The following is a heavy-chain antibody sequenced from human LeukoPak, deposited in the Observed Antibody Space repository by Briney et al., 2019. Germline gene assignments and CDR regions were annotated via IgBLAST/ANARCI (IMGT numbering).Heavy chain of an antibody. J-gene: IGHJ6*02. Sequence: GGSLRLSCSAPGLSFKSYIMNWVRQAPGKGLEWIAYISSSGEKIYYADSVKGRFIISRDNAQNSLHLQMNSLRDEDTAIYYCASFDFTQAKYYYGRNVWGQGTTVTVS. CDR2: ISSSGEKI. V-gene: IGHV3-48*02. D-gene: IGHD3-3*01. CDR1: GLSFKSYI. CDR3: ASFDFTQAKYYYGRNV.